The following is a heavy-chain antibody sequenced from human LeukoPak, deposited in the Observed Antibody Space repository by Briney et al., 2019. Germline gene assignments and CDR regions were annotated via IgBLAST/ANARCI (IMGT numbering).Heavy chain of an antibody. J-gene: IGHJ5*02. V-gene: IGHV4-4*07. Sequence: PSETLSLTCTVSGGSISSYYWSWIRQPAGKGLEWIGRIYTSGSTNYNPSLKSRVTMSVDTSKNQFSLKLSSVTAADTAVYYCARDHLPVYGSGSYYTNGYNWFDPWGQGTLVTVSS. CDR1: GGSISSYY. D-gene: IGHD3-10*01. CDR2: IYTSGST. CDR3: ARDHLPVYGSGSYYTNGYNWFDP.